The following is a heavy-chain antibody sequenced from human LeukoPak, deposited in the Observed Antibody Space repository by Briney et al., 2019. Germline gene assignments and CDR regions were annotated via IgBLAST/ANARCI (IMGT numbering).Heavy chain of an antibody. Sequence: GGSLRLSCAASGFTVSSNYMSWVRQAPGKGLEWVSVIYSGGSTYYADSVKGRFTISRDNSKNTLYLQINSLRAVDTAVYYCARGGIVAAGPDYWGQETLVTVSS. CDR1: GFTVSSNY. V-gene: IGHV3-53*01. D-gene: IGHD6-13*01. J-gene: IGHJ4*02. CDR2: IYSGGST. CDR3: ARGGIVAAGPDY.